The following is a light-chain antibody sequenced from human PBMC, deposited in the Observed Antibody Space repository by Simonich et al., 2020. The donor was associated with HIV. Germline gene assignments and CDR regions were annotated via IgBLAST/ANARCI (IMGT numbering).Light chain of an antibody. Sequence: QSALTQPASVSGSPGQSITISCTGTSSDVGGYNYVSWYPQHPGKAPKLMSYDVSNRPSGVSTLFSGSKSGNTASLTISGLQAEDEADYYCSSYTSSSTVVFGGGTKLTVL. CDR3: SSYTSSSTVV. CDR2: DVS. J-gene: IGLJ2*01. V-gene: IGLV2-14*03. CDR1: SSDVGGYNY.